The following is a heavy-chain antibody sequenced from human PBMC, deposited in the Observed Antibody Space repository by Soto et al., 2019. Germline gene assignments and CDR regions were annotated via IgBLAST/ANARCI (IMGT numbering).Heavy chain of an antibody. V-gene: IGHV5-51*01. Sequence: EVQLVQSGAEVKKDGESLKISCKGSGYSFTHYWIAWVRQMPGEGLEWMGIIYPADSDTRYSPSFQGQITISADKSITTAYLQWSTLKASYTAMYYWARSGGSSGRFSDYWGQGTLVTVYS. J-gene: IGHJ4*02. CDR2: IYPADSDT. D-gene: IGHD2-15*01. CDR3: ARSGGSSGRFSDY. CDR1: GYSFTHYW.